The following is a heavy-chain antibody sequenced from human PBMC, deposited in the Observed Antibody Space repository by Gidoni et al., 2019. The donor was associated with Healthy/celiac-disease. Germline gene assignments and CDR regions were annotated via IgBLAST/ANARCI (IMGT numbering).Heavy chain of an antibody. D-gene: IGHD1-26*01. Sequence: EVQLVESGGGLVKPGGSLRLSCAASGFTFSSYSMNWVRQAPGKGLEWVSSISSSSSYIYYADSVKGRFTISRDNAKNSLYLQMNSLRAEDTAVYYCARDRPYSGSLELGHFDAFDIWGQGTMVTVSS. CDR1: GFTFSSYS. CDR2: ISSSSSYI. J-gene: IGHJ3*02. V-gene: IGHV3-21*01. CDR3: ARDRPYSGSLELGHFDAFDI.